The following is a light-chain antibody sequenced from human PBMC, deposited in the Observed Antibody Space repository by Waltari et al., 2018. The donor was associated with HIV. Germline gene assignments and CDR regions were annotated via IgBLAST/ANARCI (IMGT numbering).Light chain of an antibody. V-gene: IGLV3-1*01. CDR2: QDS. J-gene: IGLJ2*01. CDR1: NSAEKY. Sequence: SYEVTQPPSVSVSPGQTASITCSGDNSAEKYACWYQQRPGQSPVLVIYQDSKRPSAIPERFSGSNSGNTATLTISGTQAMDEADYYCQAWDSSTVVFGGGTKLTVL. CDR3: QAWDSSTVV.